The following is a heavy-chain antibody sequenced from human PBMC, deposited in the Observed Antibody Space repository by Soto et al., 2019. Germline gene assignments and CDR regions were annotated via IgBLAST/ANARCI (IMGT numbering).Heavy chain of an antibody. D-gene: IGHD2-2*01. V-gene: IGHV3-7*05. CDR2: IKEDGSGK. J-gene: IGHJ6*02. CDR1: EFTFSSNW. Sequence: EVQLVESGGGLVQPGGSLSLSCAASEFTFSSNWMNWVRQAPGKGLEWVANIKEDGSGKYYVDSVKGRFTISRDNAKNSLYLQMNSLRGEDTAVYYCARDLGAPGRGSAVGYYYHYGMDVWGQGTTVTVSS. CDR3: ARDLGAPGRGSAVGYYYHYGMDV.